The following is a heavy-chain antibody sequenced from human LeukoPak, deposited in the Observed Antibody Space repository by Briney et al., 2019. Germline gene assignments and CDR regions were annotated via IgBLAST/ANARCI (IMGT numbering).Heavy chain of an antibody. V-gene: IGHV3-23*01. CDR1: GFTFSSYA. D-gene: IGHD1-14*01. Sequence: GGSLRLSCAASGFTFSSYAMSWVRQAPGKGLEWVSAISGSGGSTYYADAVKGRFTISRDNSNNTLSLQMNSLRAEDTAVYYCAKETDYYMDVWGEGTTVTVSS. CDR3: AKETDYYMDV. CDR2: ISGSGGST. J-gene: IGHJ6*03.